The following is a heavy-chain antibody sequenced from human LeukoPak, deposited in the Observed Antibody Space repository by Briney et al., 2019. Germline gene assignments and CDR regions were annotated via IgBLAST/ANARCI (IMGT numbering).Heavy chain of an antibody. J-gene: IGHJ6*03. CDR3: AADSGWYLEGRPGNDYYYYMDV. CDR1: GFTFTSSA. V-gene: IGHV1-58*02. D-gene: IGHD6-13*01. Sequence: SVKVSCKASGFTFTSSAIQWVRQARGQRLEWIGWIVVGSGNTNYAQKFQKRVTITRDMSTSTAYMELSSLRSEDTAVYYCAADSGWYLEGRPGNDYYYYMDVWGKGTTVTISS. CDR2: IVVGSGNT.